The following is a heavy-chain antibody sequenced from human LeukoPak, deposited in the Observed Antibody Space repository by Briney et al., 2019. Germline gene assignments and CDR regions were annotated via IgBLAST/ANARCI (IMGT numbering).Heavy chain of an antibody. Sequence: PGGSLRLSCAASGFTFSSYAMSWVRQAPGKGLEWVSAISGSGGSTYYADSVKGRFTISRDNSKNTLYLQMNSLRAEDTAVYYCAKVGYYYDSSGYLDYWGQGTLVTVSS. CDR3: AKVGYYYDSSGYLDY. CDR1: GFTFSSYA. J-gene: IGHJ4*02. D-gene: IGHD3-22*01. CDR2: ISGSGGST. V-gene: IGHV3-23*01.